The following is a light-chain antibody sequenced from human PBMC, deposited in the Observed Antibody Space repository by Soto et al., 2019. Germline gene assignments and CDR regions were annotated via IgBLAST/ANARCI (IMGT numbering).Light chain of an antibody. Sequence: QSVLTQPAFVSGSPGQSITISCTGTSSDVGGYNYVSWYQHPPGKAPKLMISEVSNRPSGVSNRFSGSKSGNTASLTISGLQAEDEADYYCRSNKIGSNYVFGTGTKVTV. CDR3: RSNKIGSNYV. CDR1: SSDVGGYNY. V-gene: IGLV2-14*01. CDR2: EVS. J-gene: IGLJ1*01.